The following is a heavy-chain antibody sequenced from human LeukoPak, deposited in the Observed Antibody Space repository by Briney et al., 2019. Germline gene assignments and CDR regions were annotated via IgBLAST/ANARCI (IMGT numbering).Heavy chain of an antibody. V-gene: IGHV4-4*02. Sequence: SGALSLTCGVSGCTITSTNCWTWVRQPPGKGLEWIGKVNLQGSTNYNPSLMGRVAISVDMSENHISLQLTSVTAADTAVYYCAREGGPYRPLDYSGQGTLVTVSS. CDR3: AREGGPYRPLDY. CDR1: GCTITSTNC. CDR2: VNLQGST. J-gene: IGHJ4*02.